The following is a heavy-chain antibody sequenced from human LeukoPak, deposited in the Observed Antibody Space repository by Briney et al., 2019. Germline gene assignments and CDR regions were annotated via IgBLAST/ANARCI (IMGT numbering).Heavy chain of an antibody. Sequence: PGGSLSLSGAASGFTFSSYSMNWFRKAPGKGLEWVSSISSSSSYIYYADSVKGRFTISRDNAKNSLYLQMNSLRAEDTAVYYCARAETRFGSWGWGQGTLVTVSS. CDR1: GFTFSSYS. CDR2: ISSSSSYI. V-gene: IGHV3-21*01. CDR3: ARAETRFGSWG. J-gene: IGHJ4*02. D-gene: IGHD3-10*01.